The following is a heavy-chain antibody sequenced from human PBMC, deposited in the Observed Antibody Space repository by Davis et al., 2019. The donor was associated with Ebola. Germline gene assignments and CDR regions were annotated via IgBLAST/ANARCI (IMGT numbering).Heavy chain of an antibody. D-gene: IGHD4-17*01. CDR3: ARGHTVTTHMDY. CDR2: ISSSSSYI. V-gene: IGHV3-21*01. CDR1: GFTFSSYE. Sequence: GGSLRLSCAASGFTFSSYEMIWVRQAPGKGLEWVSSISSSSSYIYYADSVKGRFTISRDNAKNSLYLQMNSLRAEDTAVYYCARGHTVTTHMDYWGQGTLVTVSS. J-gene: IGHJ4*02.